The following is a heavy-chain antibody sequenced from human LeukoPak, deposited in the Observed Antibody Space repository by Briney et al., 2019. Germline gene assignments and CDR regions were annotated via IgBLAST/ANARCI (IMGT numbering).Heavy chain of an antibody. V-gene: IGHV4-34*01. Sequence: SETLSLTCAVYGGSFSGYYWSWIRQPPGKGLEWIWEINHSGSTKYNPYLKSRVTISSETTKNQIPLMLSSMTGADTTAYYFAGHAGGIAAAGYNWFDPWGQGTLVTVSS. CDR1: GGSFSGYY. J-gene: IGHJ5*02. CDR2: INHSGST. CDR3: AGHAGGIAAAGYNWFDP. D-gene: IGHD6-13*01.